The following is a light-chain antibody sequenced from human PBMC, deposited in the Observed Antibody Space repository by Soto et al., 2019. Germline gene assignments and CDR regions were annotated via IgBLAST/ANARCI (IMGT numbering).Light chain of an antibody. CDR1: SSDVGGYNY. V-gene: IGLV2-11*01. Sequence: QSALTQPRSVSGSPGQSVTISCTGTSSDVGGYNYVSWYQQHPGKAPKLMIYDVSKRPSGVPDRFSGSKSGNTACLTNSGLKAEDEADYYCCSDAGSYTFVFGGGTKVTVL. CDR2: DVS. J-gene: IGLJ2*01. CDR3: CSDAGSYTFV.